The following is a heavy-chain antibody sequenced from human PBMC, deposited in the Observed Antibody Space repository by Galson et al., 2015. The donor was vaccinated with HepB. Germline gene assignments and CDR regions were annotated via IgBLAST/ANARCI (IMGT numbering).Heavy chain of an antibody. V-gene: IGHV3-49*03. Sequence: SLRLSCAASGFTFGDYAMSWFRQAPGKGLEWVGFIRSKAYGGTTEYAASVKGRFTISRDDSKSIAYLQMNSLKTEDTAVYYCTRVWEYYYDSSGYPPPFDYWGQGTLVTVSS. D-gene: IGHD3-22*01. CDR1: GFTFGDYA. CDR3: TRVWEYYYDSSGYPPPFDY. CDR2: IRSKAYGGTT. J-gene: IGHJ4*02.